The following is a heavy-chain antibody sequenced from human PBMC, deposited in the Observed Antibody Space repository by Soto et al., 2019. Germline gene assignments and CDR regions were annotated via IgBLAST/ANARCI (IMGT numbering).Heavy chain of an antibody. V-gene: IGHV3-30*04. Sequence: QVQLVESGGGVVQPGRSLRLSCAASGFTFSSYAIHWVRQVPGKGLEWVAVMSHDGRNKYYAESVKGRFTISRDHSKNTLYLQMNSLRADDTAVYYCARDGRERLWLDFFAYWGQGTLVTVSS. CDR3: ARDGRERLWLDFFAY. CDR2: MSHDGRNK. CDR1: GFTFSSYA. D-gene: IGHD5-12*01. J-gene: IGHJ4*02.